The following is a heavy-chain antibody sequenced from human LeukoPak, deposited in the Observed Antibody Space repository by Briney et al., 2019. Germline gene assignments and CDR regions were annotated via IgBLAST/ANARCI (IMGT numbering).Heavy chain of an antibody. CDR3: ARDRSVGVLPAPPFDF. Sequence: SETLSLTCTVSGYSISSTYYWGWIRQPPGKGLEWVGSVFHSGNTYSNPSLKSRLTISADTSKHQFSLTLTSVTAADTAVYYCARDRSVGVLPAPPFDFWGQGTLVTVSS. CDR2: VFHSGNT. CDR1: GYSISSTYY. J-gene: IGHJ4*02. D-gene: IGHD6-6*01. V-gene: IGHV4-38-2*02.